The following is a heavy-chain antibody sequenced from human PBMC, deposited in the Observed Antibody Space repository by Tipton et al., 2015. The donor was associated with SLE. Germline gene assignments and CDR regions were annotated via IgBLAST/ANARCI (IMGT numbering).Heavy chain of an antibody. CDR3: AGELSYYGMDV. CDR1: GFTFSSYD. D-gene: IGHD3-16*02. J-gene: IGHJ6*02. Sequence: SLSLSCAASGFTFSSYDIHWVRQAPGKGLEWVAVIWYDGSNKYYADSVKGRFTISRDNSKNTLYLQMNSLRGEDTAVYYCAGELSYYGMDVWGQGTTVTVSS. CDR2: IWYDGSNK. V-gene: IGHV3-33*08.